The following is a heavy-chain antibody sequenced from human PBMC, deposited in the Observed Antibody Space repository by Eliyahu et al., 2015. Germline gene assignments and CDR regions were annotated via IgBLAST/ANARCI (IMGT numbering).Heavy chain of an antibody. CDR3: VRSRGDY. J-gene: IGHJ4*02. Sequence: EVQLVESGGGLVQPGGSXRLSCAASGFTFSSYNMNWVRQAPGKGLEWVSYISISSSTIYYADSVKGRFTISRDNTENSLYLQMNSLRADDSAVYYCVRSRGDYWGQGTLVTVSS. V-gene: IGHV3-48*04. CDR2: ISISSSTI. CDR1: GFTFSSYN.